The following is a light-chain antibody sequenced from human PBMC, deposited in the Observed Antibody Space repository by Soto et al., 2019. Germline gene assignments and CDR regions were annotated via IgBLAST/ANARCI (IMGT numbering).Light chain of an antibody. V-gene: IGKV1-33*01. CDR2: DAS. CDR1: HDISNY. CDR3: QQYDNLPIT. J-gene: IGKJ5*01. Sequence: DLQMTQSPSSLSASVGDRVTITCQASHDISNYLNWFQQKPGKAPKLLIYDASNLETGVPSRFSGSGSETEFTFTISSLQPEDIATYFCQQYDNLPITFGQGTRLEIK.